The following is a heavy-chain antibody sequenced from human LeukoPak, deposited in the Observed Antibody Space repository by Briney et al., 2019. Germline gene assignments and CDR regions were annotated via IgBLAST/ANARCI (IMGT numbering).Heavy chain of an antibody. Sequence: ASVKVSCKASGYTFTGYYLHWVRQAPGQGLEWMGWINPNSGGTNYVQKFQGRVTMTRDTSISTAYMDLSRLRSDDTAVYYCARDFGYYGSGRYFEYWGQGTLVTVSS. CDR1: GYTFTGYY. V-gene: IGHV1-2*02. J-gene: IGHJ4*02. D-gene: IGHD3-10*01. CDR3: ARDFGYYGSGRYFEY. CDR2: INPNSGGT.